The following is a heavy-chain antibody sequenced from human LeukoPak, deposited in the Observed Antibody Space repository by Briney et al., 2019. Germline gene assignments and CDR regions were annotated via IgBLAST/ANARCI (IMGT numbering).Heavy chain of an antibody. D-gene: IGHD2-15*01. J-gene: IGHJ4*02. V-gene: IGHV3-7*01. CDR2: IRQDGSEK. CDR3: ARISCSRSSCYGVYDY. Sequence: GGSLRLSCAASGFTFSDYWVTWVRQAPGKGLEWVANIRQDGSEKYYVDSVKGRFTISRDNAKNSVYLQMNSLRAEDTAVYYCARISCSRSSCYGVYDYWGQGSLVTVSS. CDR1: GFTFSDYW.